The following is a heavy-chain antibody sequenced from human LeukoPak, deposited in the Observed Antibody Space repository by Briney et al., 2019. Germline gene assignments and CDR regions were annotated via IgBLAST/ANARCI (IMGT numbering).Heavy chain of an antibody. CDR3: ARIGYNHYFDY. CDR2: INPNSGGT. V-gene: IGHV1-2*02. J-gene: IGHJ4*02. Sequence: ASVKVSCKASGYTFTDYYLHWVRQAPGQGLEWMGWINPNSGGTNYAQTFQGRVTMTRDTSITAAYMELSRLRSDDTAVYFCARIGYNHYFDYWGQGTLVTVSS. D-gene: IGHD5-24*01. CDR1: GYTFTDYY.